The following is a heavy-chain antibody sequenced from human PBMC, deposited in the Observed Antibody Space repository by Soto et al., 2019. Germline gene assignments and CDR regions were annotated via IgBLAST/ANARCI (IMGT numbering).Heavy chain of an antibody. CDR2: INAGNGHT. CDR3: ARDRYNWNSAFDY. Sequence: ASVKVSCKASGYTFTSYAMHWVRQAPGQRLEWMGWINAGNGHTKYSQKFQGRVTMTRDTSASTAYMELSSLRSEDTAVYYCARDRYNWNSAFDYWGQGTLVTVSS. J-gene: IGHJ4*02. D-gene: IGHD1-7*01. CDR1: GYTFTSYA. V-gene: IGHV1-3*01.